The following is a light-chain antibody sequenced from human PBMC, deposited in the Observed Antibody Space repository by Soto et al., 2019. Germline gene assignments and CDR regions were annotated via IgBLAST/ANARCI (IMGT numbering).Light chain of an antibody. CDR3: QQDGSSPFT. J-gene: IGKJ3*01. Sequence: EIVLTQSPGTLSLSPGERATLSCRASQRVSSSYLAWYQQKPGQAPRLIIYGASSRATGIPDRFSGSGSGTDFTLTISRLEPEDFAVYYCQQDGSSPFTFGPGTQVDIK. CDR2: GAS. V-gene: IGKV3-20*01. CDR1: QRVSSSY.